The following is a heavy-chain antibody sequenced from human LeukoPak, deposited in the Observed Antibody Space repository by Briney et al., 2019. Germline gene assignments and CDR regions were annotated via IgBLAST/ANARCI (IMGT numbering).Heavy chain of an antibody. CDR1: GYSFTSYW. D-gene: IGHD3-22*01. J-gene: IGHJ6*02. CDR3: ARQIDRPYYYDSSGYYRLNYYGMDV. V-gene: IGHV5-51*01. Sequence: GESLKISCKGSGYSFTSYWIGWVRQMPGKGLEWMGIIYPGDPDTRYSPSFQGQVTISADKSISTAYLQWSSLKASDTAMYYCARQIDRPYYYDSSGYYRLNYYGMDVWGQGTTVTVSS. CDR2: IYPGDPDT.